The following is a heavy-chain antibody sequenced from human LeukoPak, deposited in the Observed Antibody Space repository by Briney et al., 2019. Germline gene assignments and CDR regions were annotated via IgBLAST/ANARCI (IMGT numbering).Heavy chain of an antibody. D-gene: IGHD6-13*01. Sequence: GGSLRLSCAASGFTFSSYGMHWVRQAPGKGLEWVAVIWYDGSNKYYADSVKGRFTISRDNSKNTLYLQMNSLRAEDTAVYYRARDRIGRVAAAGTDFDYWGQGTLVTVSS. CDR3: ARDRIGRVAAAGTDFDY. V-gene: IGHV3-33*01. J-gene: IGHJ4*02. CDR1: GFTFSSYG. CDR2: IWYDGSNK.